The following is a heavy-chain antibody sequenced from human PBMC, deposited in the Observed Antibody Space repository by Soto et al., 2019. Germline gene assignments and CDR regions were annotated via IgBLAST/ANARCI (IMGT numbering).Heavy chain of an antibody. CDR2: IWYDGSNK. CDR3: ARDGLAGYCTNGVCRTGVFDY. J-gene: IGHJ4*02. Sequence: PGGSLRLSCAASGFTFSSYGMHWVRQAPGKGLEWVAVIWYDGSNKYYADSVKGRFTISRDNSKNTLYLQMNSLRAEDTAVYYCARDGLAGYCTNGVCRTGVFDYWGQGTLVTVSS. CDR1: GFTFSSYG. D-gene: IGHD2-8*01. V-gene: IGHV3-33*01.